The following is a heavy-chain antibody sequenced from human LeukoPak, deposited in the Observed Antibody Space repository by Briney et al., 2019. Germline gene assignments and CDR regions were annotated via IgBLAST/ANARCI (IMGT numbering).Heavy chain of an antibody. CDR1: GGSISNSNYY. D-gene: IGHD1-26*01. J-gene: IGHJ5*02. V-gene: IGHV4-39*01. CDR2: IYHSGTT. Sequence: SETLSLTCTVSGGSISNSNYYWGWIRQPPGKGLQWIGSIYHSGTTYHNPSLKSRVTISVDTSKNQFSLKLSSVTAADTAVYYCARPIVGAPRVFDPWGEGSLVSVSS. CDR3: ARPIVGAPRVFDP.